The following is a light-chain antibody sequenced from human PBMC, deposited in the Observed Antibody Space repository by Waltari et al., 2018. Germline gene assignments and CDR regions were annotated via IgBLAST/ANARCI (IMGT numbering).Light chain of an antibody. J-gene: IGKJ5*01. CDR2: AAS. V-gene: IGKV3-20*01. CDR1: QSVSSIY. Sequence: EIVLTQSPGPLSLSPGESATPSCTASQSVSSIYLVWYQQKPGQAPRLPIYAASNRATGTPDRFSGSGSGTEFTLTISRLEPEDFAVYYCQLYGRSLGLTFGQGTRLE. CDR3: QLYGRSLGLT.